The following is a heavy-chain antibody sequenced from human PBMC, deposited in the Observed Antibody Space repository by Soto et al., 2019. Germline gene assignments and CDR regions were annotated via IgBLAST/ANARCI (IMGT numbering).Heavy chain of an antibody. J-gene: IGHJ4*02. V-gene: IGHV4-34*01. D-gene: IGHD6-6*01. Sequence: QVQLQQWGAGLKPSETLSLTCAVYGGSFSTDYWSWIRQPPGQGLEWIGEINPSGGTNYNPSLKSRVTISVATSKNQFSLKLSSVTAADTAVYYCARVLAARASRDFDYWGQGTLGTVSS. CDR3: ARVLAARASRDFDY. CDR1: GGSFSTDY. CDR2: INPSGGT.